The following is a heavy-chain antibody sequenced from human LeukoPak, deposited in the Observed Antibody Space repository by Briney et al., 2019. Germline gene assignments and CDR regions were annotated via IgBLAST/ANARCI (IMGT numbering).Heavy chain of an antibody. J-gene: IGHJ6*03. D-gene: IGHD4-11*01. CDR3: SRAPFSRRWPHSNYGYCYYYYYMDV. V-gene: IGHV1-8*01. Sequence: ASVKVSCTAAGYTFTSYDNNWGRQATGQGLGWRGWMNPNSGNTGYEQKFQGRGTMTRNTSISTSYMELSSLRSEDTAVYYFSRAPFSRRWPHSNYGYCYYYYYMDVWGKGTTVTVSS. CDR2: MNPNSGNT. CDR1: GYTFTSYD.